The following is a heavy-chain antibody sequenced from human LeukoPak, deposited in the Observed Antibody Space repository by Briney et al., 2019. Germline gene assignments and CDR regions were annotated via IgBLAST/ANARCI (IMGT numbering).Heavy chain of an antibody. CDR1: GFTFDDYA. CDR2: ISWNSGSI. V-gene: IGHV3-9*01. CDR3: AKDIKGPPNYGDYIQAFDI. Sequence: PGGSLRLSCAASGFTFDDYAMHWVRQAPGKGLEWVSGISWNSGSIGYADSVKGRFTISRDIAKNSLYLQMNSLRAEDTALYYCAKDIKGPPNYGDYIQAFDIWGQGTMVTVSS. D-gene: IGHD4-17*01. J-gene: IGHJ3*02.